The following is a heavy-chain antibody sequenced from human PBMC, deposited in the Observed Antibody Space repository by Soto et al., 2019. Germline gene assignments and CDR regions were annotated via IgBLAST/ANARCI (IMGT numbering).Heavy chain of an antibody. Sequence: QVQLQESGPGLVEPSETLSLTCTVSGGSLTNYFWTWIRQSPGKGLEWIAYIRYSGKTGYNPSLTTRVTISLDTPKNQFSLKLTSVPAADTAIYYCARFQYTVVTPFDLWGQGTMVIVSS. CDR3: ARFQYTVVTPFDL. CDR2: IRYSGKT. V-gene: IGHV4-59*01. CDR1: GGSLTNYF. J-gene: IGHJ3*01. D-gene: IGHD2-21*02.